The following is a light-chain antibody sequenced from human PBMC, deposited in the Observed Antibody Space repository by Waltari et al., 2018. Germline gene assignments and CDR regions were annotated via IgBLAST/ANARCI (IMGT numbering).Light chain of an antibody. J-gene: IGKJ1*01. Sequence: EIVMTQSPATLSVSPGERATLSCRASQSFSSNLAWYQQKPGQAPSLLIFGASTRATGIPARFSGSGFGTEFTLSISSLQSEDFAIYYCQQYNKWPRTFGQGTKVEIK. V-gene: IGKV3-15*01. CDR2: GAS. CDR3: QQYNKWPRT. CDR1: QSFSSN.